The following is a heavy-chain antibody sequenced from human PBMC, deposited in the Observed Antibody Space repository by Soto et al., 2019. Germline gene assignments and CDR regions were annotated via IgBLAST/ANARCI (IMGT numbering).Heavy chain of an antibody. CDR3: ARAGAARPGAFDI. CDR1: GYTFTGYY. Sequence: ASVKVSCKASGYTFTGYYMHWVRQAPGQGLEWMGWINPNSGGTNYAQKFQGWVTMTRDTSISTAYMELSRLRSDDTAVYYCARAGAARPGAFDIWGQGTMVTVSS. D-gene: IGHD6-6*01. CDR2: INPNSGGT. J-gene: IGHJ3*02. V-gene: IGHV1-2*04.